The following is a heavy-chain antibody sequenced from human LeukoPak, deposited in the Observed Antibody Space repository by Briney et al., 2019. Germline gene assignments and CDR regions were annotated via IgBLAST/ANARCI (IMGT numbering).Heavy chain of an antibody. J-gene: IGHJ4*02. Sequence: ASVKVSCKASGYTFTSYGIRWVRQAPGQGLEWMGWISAYNGNTNYAQKLQGRVTMTTDTSTSTAYMELRSLRSDDTAVYYCARDVGTMVRGVFDYWGQGTLVTVSS. D-gene: IGHD3-10*01. V-gene: IGHV1-18*01. CDR2: ISAYNGNT. CDR1: GYTFTSYG. CDR3: ARDVGTMVRGVFDY.